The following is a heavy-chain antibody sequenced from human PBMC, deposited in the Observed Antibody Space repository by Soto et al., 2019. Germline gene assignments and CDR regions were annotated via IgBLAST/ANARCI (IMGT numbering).Heavy chain of an antibody. D-gene: IGHD3-10*01. J-gene: IGHJ6*02. CDR2: IRGSGGGT. CDR1: AFPFSMFA. V-gene: IGHV3-23*01. CDR3: AKASGRVHYGMHV. Sequence: EVQVLESGGGSVQPGGSLRLSCAASAFPFSMFAMNWVRQAPGKGLEWVSGIRGSGGGTYYADSVKGRFTISRDDSRNMLYLEMNTLRGEDTAVYYCAKASGRVHYGMHVWGQGTTVTVSS.